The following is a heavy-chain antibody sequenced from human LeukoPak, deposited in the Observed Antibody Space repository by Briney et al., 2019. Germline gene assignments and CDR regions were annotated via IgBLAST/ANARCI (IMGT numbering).Heavy chain of an antibody. CDR2: IDPSDSYT. CDR1: EYSFTNYW. D-gene: IGHD2-15*01. Sequence: GESLQISCKGSEYSFTNYWISWVRQMPGKGLEWMGRIDPSDSYTNYSPSFQGHVTISADKSIYTAYLQWSSLKASDTAMYYCARHDALYCSGGSCHNWFDPWGQGTLVTVSS. J-gene: IGHJ5*02. V-gene: IGHV5-10-1*01. CDR3: ARHDALYCSGGSCHNWFDP.